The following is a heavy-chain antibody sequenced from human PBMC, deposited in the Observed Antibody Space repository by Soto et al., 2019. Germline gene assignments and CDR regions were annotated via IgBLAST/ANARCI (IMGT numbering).Heavy chain of an antibody. CDR3: AREEQTGANYYLDY. V-gene: IGHV1-8*01. Sequence: ASVKVSCKASGDTFTTYDINWVRQATGHGLEWMGWINPNSGNIGYAQRFQGRVTMTRDTAIRTAYMEVSSLRSDDTAVYYCAREEQTGANYYLDYWGQGTLVTVSS. CDR1: GDTFTTYD. J-gene: IGHJ4*02. CDR2: INPNSGNI. D-gene: IGHD7-27*01.